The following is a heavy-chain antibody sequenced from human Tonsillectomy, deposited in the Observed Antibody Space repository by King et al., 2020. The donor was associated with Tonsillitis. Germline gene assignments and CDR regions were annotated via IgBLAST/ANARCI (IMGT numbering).Heavy chain of an antibody. CDR1: GYSFTSHW. J-gene: IGHJ4*02. V-gene: IGHV5-51*01. CDR2: INPGDSDT. CDR3: ARHLGFEHFDY. Sequence: VQLVQSGAEVKKPGESLKISCKGSGYSFTSHWIGWVRQMPGKGLEWMGVINPGDSDTRYNPSFEGQVTISADKSTNTAYLQWRSLKASDTAMYYCARHLGFEHFDYWGQGTLVTVS. D-gene: IGHD3-16*01.